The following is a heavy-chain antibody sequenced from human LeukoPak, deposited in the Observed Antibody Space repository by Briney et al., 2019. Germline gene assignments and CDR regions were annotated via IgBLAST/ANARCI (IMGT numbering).Heavy chain of an antibody. CDR2: ISYDGNDK. CDR1: GFTFSSFA. CDR3: VRSYDFWSGNNYFDP. V-gene: IGHV3-30*04. J-gene: IGHJ5*02. D-gene: IGHD3-3*01. Sequence: PGGSLRLSCAASGFTFSSFAMHWVRQAPGKGLEWVTSISYDGNDKYYADSVKGRFTISRDNSKNTLFLQMNSLRAEDKAVYYCVRSYDFWSGNNYFDPWGQGTLVTVSS.